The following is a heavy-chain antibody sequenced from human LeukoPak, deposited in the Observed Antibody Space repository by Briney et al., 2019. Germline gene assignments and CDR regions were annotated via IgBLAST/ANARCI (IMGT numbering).Heavy chain of an antibody. CDR1: GYTFTSYD. CDR3: ARGPLYYYDSSGHFDY. V-gene: IGHV1-8*01. J-gene: IGHJ4*02. D-gene: IGHD3-22*01. Sequence: ASVKVSCKASGYTFTSYDINWVRQATGQGLEWMGWMNPNSDNTGYAQKFQGRITMTRNTSISTAYMELSSLRSEDTAVYYCARGPLYYYDSSGHFDYWGLGTLVTVSS. CDR2: MNPNSDNT.